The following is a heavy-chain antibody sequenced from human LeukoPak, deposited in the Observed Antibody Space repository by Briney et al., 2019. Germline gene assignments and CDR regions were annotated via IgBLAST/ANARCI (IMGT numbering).Heavy chain of an antibody. CDR3: AALDTAMADYYYYGMDV. Sequence: GGSLRHSCEASGCTFSSYEMNWVRQAAGKGMEWVSCISSSGSTIYYADSVKGRFTISRDNAKNSLYLQMNSLRAEDTAVYYCAALDTAMADYYYYGMDVWGQGTTVTVSS. J-gene: IGHJ6*02. CDR1: GCTFSSYE. D-gene: IGHD5-18*01. CDR2: ISSSGSTI. V-gene: IGHV3-48*03.